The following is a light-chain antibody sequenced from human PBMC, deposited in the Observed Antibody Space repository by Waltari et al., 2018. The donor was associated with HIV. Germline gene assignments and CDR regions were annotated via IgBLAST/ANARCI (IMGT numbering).Light chain of an antibody. CDR1: ELPTKY. Sequence: SYELTQPPSVSLSPGQTARITCSGEELPTKYSYWYQQKSGQAPVLLIYEDNKRPSGIPERFSGSSSGTMATLTFSGAQVEDEADYYCYSTDTNGHPLFGGGTKLTVL. V-gene: IGLV3-10*01. CDR3: YSTDTNGHPL. CDR2: EDN. J-gene: IGLJ2*01.